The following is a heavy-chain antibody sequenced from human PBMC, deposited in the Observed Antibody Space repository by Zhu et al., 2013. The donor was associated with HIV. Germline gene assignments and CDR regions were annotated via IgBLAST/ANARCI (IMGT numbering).Heavy chain of an antibody. Sequence: SGAEVRQPGASVKVSCKPSGYIFTSLDINWARQATGQGPEWTGWMNPNNGNAGYAQNFQGRLTMTRDTSINTAYMELSSLRSEDTAVYYCASYSGYSIWGQGTLVTVSS. CDR1: GYIFTSLD. CDR3: ASYSGYSI. D-gene: IGHD5-12*01. V-gene: IGHV1-8*01. CDR2: MNPNNGNA. J-gene: IGHJ4*02.